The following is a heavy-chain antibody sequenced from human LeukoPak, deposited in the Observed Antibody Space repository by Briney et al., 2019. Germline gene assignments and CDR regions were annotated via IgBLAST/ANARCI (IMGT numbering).Heavy chain of an antibody. D-gene: IGHD2-2*01. CDR1: GYTFTSYD. V-gene: IGHV1-8*01. CDR2: MNPNSGNT. CDR3: ARNRYCSSTSCPRSPVRRARDFSYYYYYGMDV. Sequence: ASVKVSCKASGYTFTSYDINWVRQATGQGLEWMGWMNPNSGNTGYAQKFQGRVTMTRNTSISTAYMELSSLRSEDTAVYYCARNRYCSSTSCPRSPVRRARDFSYYYYYGMDVWGQGTTVTVSS. J-gene: IGHJ6*02.